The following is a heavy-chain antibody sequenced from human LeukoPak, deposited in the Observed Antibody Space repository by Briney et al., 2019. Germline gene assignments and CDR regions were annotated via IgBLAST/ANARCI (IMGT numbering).Heavy chain of an antibody. CDR1: VFTFSSYS. D-gene: IGHD2-2*01. J-gene: IGHJ5*02. V-gene: IGHV3-21*01. Sequence: GGSLRLSCTASVFTFSSYSMNWVRQAPGKGLEWVSSISSSSSYIYYADSVKGRFTISRDNAKNSPYLQMNSLRAEDTAVYYCARDRTAAVDNWFDLWGQGTLVTVSS. CDR2: ISSSSSYI. CDR3: ARDRTAAVDNWFDL.